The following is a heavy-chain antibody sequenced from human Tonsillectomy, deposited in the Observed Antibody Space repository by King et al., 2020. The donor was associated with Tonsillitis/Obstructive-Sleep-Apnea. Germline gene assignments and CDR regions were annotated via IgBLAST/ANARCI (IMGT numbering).Heavy chain of an antibody. D-gene: IGHD2-15*01. CDR2: IDDTGSA. CDR1: GGSFSGYY. Sequence: VQLQQWGAGLLKPSETLSLTCAVYGGSFSGYYWTWLRQPPGKGLEWIGEIDDTGSANYNPSLRSRLTISIDTSKNQFSLKLTSLTAADTAVYYCARLQDPEDDSGNYLTPFFDYWGQGTLVTVSS. V-gene: IGHV4-34*01. CDR3: ARLQDPEDDSGNYLTPFFDY. J-gene: IGHJ4*02.